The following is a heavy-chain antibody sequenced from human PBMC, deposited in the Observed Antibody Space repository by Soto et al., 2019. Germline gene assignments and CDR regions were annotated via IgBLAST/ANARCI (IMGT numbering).Heavy chain of an antibody. D-gene: IGHD4-17*01. J-gene: IGHJ6*02. CDR3: ARGTSGDYGMRPLAYYYYGMDV. CDR1: GFTFSSYW. CDR2: IKQDGSKK. V-gene: IGHV3-7*01. Sequence: GGSLRLSCAASGFTFSSYWMSWVRQAPGKGLEWVANIKQDGSKKYYVDSVKGRFTISRDNSKNTLYLQMNSLRAEDTAVYYCARGTSGDYGMRPLAYYYYGMDVWGQGTTVTVSS.